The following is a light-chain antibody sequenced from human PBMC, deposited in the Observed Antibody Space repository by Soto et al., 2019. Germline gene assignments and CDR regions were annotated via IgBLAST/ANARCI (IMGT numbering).Light chain of an antibody. CDR2: DVS. Sequence: QSALTQPRSVSGSPGQSVTISCTGTSSDVGGYNYVSWHQQHPGKAPKLMIYDVSKRPSGVPDRFSGSKSGNTASLTISGLQAEDEADYYCCSYAGSYTFEFWVFGGGTKLTVL. J-gene: IGLJ3*02. V-gene: IGLV2-11*01. CDR3: CSYAGSYTFEFWV. CDR1: SSDVGGYNY.